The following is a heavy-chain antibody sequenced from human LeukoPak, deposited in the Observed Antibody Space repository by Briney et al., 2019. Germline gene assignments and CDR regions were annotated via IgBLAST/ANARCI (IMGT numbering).Heavy chain of an antibody. CDR2: IYYSGST. Sequence: SETLSLTCTVSGGSISSYYRSWIRQPPGKGLEWTGYIYYSGSTNYNPSLKSRVTISVDTSKNKFSLKLSSVTAADTAVYYCARGKLLAHYYYYGMDVWGQGTTVTVSS. D-gene: IGHD3-10*01. V-gene: IGHV4-59*01. CDR3: ARGKLLAHYYYYGMDV. J-gene: IGHJ6*02. CDR1: GGSISSYY.